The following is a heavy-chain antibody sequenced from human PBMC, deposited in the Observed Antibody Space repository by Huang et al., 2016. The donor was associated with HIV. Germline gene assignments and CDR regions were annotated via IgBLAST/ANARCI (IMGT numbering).Heavy chain of an antibody. V-gene: IGHV1-18*04. CDR3: GGSSGYWSFDY. CDR2: ISTNNGET. CDR1: DYTFTSYG. Sequence: QVQLVQSGGEVKKPGASVKVSCKASDYTFTSYGISWVRQAPGQGLEGIGWISTNNGETNYAQKFQGRVTMTTDTSTSTAYMELRSLRSDDTAVYYCGGSSGYWSFDYWGQGTLVTVSS. D-gene: IGHD3-22*01. J-gene: IGHJ4*02.